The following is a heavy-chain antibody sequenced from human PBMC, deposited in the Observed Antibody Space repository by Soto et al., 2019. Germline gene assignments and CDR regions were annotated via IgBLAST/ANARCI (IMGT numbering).Heavy chain of an antibody. D-gene: IGHD5-18*01. V-gene: IGHV4-39*01. CDR3: ARHAWIQLWSNCPYFDY. J-gene: IGHJ4*02. Sequence: QLQLQESGPGLVKPSETLSLTCTVSGGSISSSSYYWGWIRQPPGKGLEWIGSIYYSGSTYYNPSLKSRVTISVDTSKNQFSLKLSSVTAADTAVYYCARHAWIQLWSNCPYFDYWGQGTLVTVSS. CDR2: IYYSGST. CDR1: GGSISSSSYY.